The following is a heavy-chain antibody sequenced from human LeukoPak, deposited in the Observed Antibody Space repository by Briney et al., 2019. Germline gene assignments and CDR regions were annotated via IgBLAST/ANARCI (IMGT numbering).Heavy chain of an antibody. Sequence: SETLSLTRTVSGGSISSYYWSWIRQPPGKGLEWIGYIYYSGSTNYNPSLKSRVTISVDTSKNQFSLKLGSVTAADTAVYYCARRGNYNWFDPWGQGTLVTVSS. CDR2: IYYSGST. D-gene: IGHD5-24*01. CDR1: GGSISSYY. J-gene: IGHJ5*02. CDR3: ARRGNYNWFDP. V-gene: IGHV4-59*08.